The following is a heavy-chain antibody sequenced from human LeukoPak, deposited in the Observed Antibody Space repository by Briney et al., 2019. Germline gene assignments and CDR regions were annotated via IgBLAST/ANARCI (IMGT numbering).Heavy chain of an antibody. J-gene: IGHJ4*02. Sequence: GGSLRLSCAASGFTFSSYWMSWVRQAPGKGLEWVANIKQDGSEKYYVDSVKGRFTISRDNAKNSLYLQMNSLRAEDTAVYYCARADGSGSYYNVPWLLEAYFDYWGQGTLVTVSS. V-gene: IGHV3-7*01. D-gene: IGHD3-10*01. CDR2: IKQDGSEK. CDR1: GFTFSSYW. CDR3: ARADGSGSYYNVPWLLEAYFDY.